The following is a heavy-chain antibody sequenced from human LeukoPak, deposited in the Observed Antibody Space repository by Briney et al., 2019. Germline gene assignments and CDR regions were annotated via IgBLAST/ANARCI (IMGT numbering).Heavy chain of an antibody. D-gene: IGHD3-10*01. Sequence: SGGSLRLSCAASGFTFSTYAMSWVRLAPGKGLEWVSGISGSGGSTYYADSVKGRFTSSRDNSNNTLYVQMNSLRVEDTAVYYCAKSGGLSGSGRVAMDVWGQGTTVTVSS. J-gene: IGHJ6*02. CDR2: ISGSGGST. CDR3: AKSGGLSGSGRVAMDV. CDR1: GFTFSTYA. V-gene: IGHV3-23*01.